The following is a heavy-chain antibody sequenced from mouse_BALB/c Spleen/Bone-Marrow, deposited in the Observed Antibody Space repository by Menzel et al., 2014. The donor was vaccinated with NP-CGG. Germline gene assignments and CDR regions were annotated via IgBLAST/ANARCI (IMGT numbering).Heavy chain of an antibody. D-gene: IGHD2-3*01. Sequence: QVQLQQSGADLVRPGSSVKISCKASGYAFSNYWMNWVKQRPGQGLEWIGQIYPGDGDTNYNGKFKGKATLTADKSSSTAYTQLSSLTSEDSAVYFCARCDGYSYYFDYWGQGTTLTVSS. CDR3: ARCDGYSYYFDY. V-gene: IGHV1-80*01. J-gene: IGHJ2*01. CDR2: IYPGDGDT. CDR1: GYAFSNYW.